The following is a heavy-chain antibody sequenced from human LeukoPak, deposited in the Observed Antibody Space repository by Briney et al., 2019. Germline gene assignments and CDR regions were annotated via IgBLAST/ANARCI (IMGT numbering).Heavy chain of an antibody. D-gene: IGHD4/OR15-4a*01. J-gene: IGHJ3*02. CDR3: ASLPGLTMVVSDAFDI. CDR1: GDSIRSSGYY. CDR2: ITYTGST. Sequence: PSETLSLTCTVSGDSIRSSGYYWNWIRQQPGKGLEWIGYITYTGSTDYNPSFKSRVSMSVDTSKNQFSLQLNAVTAADTAVYYCASLPGLTMVVSDAFDIWGQGTLVTVSS. V-gene: IGHV4-31*03.